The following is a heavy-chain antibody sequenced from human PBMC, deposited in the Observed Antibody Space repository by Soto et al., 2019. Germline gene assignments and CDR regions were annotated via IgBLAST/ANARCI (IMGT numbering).Heavy chain of an antibody. V-gene: IGHV4-39*02. Sequence: QLQLQESGPGLVQPSETLSLNCTVSGGSIRSTTNYWGWIRQPPGKGLQWIGSIYYSGSTYYNPSLQSRVAISVDTSKHHFALKLNSVTPADTAVYFCARCGGSCIGASCSFSFDHWGQGTRVTV. CDR1: GGSIRSTTNY. J-gene: IGHJ5*02. D-gene: IGHD2-2*01. CDR2: IYYSGST. CDR3: ARCGGSCIGASCSFSFDH.